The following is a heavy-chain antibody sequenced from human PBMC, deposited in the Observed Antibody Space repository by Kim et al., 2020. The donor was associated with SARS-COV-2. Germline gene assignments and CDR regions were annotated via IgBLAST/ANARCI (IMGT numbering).Heavy chain of an antibody. Sequence: SETLSLTCTVSGGSVSSGSYYWSWIRQPPGKGLEWIGYIYYSGSTNYNPSLKSRVTISVDTSKNQFSLKLSSVTAADTAVYYCARAPEWELLVGGGGLDYWGQGTLVTVSS. CDR1: GGSVSSGSYY. J-gene: IGHJ4*02. CDR3: ARAPEWELLVGGGGLDY. V-gene: IGHV4-61*01. CDR2: IYYSGST. D-gene: IGHD1-26*01.